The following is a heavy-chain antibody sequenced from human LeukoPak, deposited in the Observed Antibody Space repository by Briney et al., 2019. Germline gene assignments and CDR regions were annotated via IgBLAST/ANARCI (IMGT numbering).Heavy chain of an antibody. CDR3: ASARQRHCTNGVCPSLTDS. Sequence: ASVKVSCKASGGTFSSYAINWVRQAPGQGLEWMGRFIRGLGISNYAQKFQGRVTITADKSTSTTYMELSSLRSEDTAVYYCASARQRHCTNGVCPSLTDSWGQGTLVTVSS. CDR2: FIRGLGIS. D-gene: IGHD2-8*01. CDR1: GGTFSSYA. V-gene: IGHV1-69*04. J-gene: IGHJ4*02.